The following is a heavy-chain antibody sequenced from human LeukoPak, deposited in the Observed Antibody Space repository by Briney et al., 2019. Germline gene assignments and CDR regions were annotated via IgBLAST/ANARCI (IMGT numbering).Heavy chain of an antibody. CDR2: IHYSGST. CDR1: GGSISSSSYY. D-gene: IGHD2-2*02. J-gene: IGHJ4*02. V-gene: IGHV4-39*07. Sequence: SETLSLTCTVSGGSISSSSYYWAWIRQPPGKGLEWIGSIHYSGSTYYNPSLQSRVTISIDTSKNQFSLKLRFVTAADTAVYYCAKASRRHCPNTSCYTLDYWGQGTLVTGSS. CDR3: AKASRRHCPNTSCYTLDY.